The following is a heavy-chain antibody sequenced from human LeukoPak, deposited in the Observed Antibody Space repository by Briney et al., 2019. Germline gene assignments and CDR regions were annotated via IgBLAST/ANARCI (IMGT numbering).Heavy chain of an antibody. V-gene: IGHV4-59*01. CDR3: ARDSYNYGSGSLDY. D-gene: IGHD5-18*01. CDR1: IGSISNYY. Sequence: PSETLSLTCTVSIGSISNYYWSWIRQPPGKGLEWIGYISYSGSTKYNPSLKSRVTISVDTSKNQFSLKLSSVTAADTAMYYCARDSYNYGSGSLDYWGRGTLVTVPS. CDR2: ISYSGST. J-gene: IGHJ4*02.